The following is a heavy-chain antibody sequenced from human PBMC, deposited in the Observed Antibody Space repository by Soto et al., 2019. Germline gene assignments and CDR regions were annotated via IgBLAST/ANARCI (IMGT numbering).Heavy chain of an antibody. V-gene: IGHV1-18*04. CDR3: AAGTGPSWQRGRDWFDP. D-gene: IGHD2-8*02. CDR2: ISTYTGNT. CDR1: GYTFSNYC. Sequence: QVQLVQSGAEVKKPGASVKVSCTASGYTFSNYCITWVRQAPGQGLEWMGWISTYTGNTNYAKKVQRRATMIMDTSTSTAYMEPSMLTTDETGMSSCAAGTGPSWQRGRDWFDPWGEGTLVTVAA. J-gene: IGHJ5*02.